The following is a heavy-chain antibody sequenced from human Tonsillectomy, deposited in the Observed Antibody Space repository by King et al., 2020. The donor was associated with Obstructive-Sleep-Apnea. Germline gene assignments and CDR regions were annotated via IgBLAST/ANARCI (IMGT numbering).Heavy chain of an antibody. D-gene: IGHD1-1*01. CDR3: STLTTDGPAYFDY. J-gene: IGHJ4*02. V-gene: IGHV3-30-3*01. CDR2: ITSDGNDT. CDR1: GFNFNTYA. Sequence: VQLVVSGGGVVQPGRSLRLSCVASGFNFNTYAMHWVHQAPGKGLQWLAAITSDGNDTYYTDSVKGQFTISRDNLKNTLYLHMNSLRPEDTAVYYCSTLTTDGPAYFDYGGQGTLVTVSS.